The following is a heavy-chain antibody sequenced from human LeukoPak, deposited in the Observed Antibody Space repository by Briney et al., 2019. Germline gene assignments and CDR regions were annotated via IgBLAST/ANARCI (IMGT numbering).Heavy chain of an antibody. CDR2: INHSGST. CDR1: GGSFSGYY. V-gene: IGHV4-34*01. J-gene: IGHJ5*02. D-gene: IGHD3-22*01. CDR3: ARGPNYYDTMRGRWFDP. Sequence: SETLSLTCAVYGGSFSGYYWSWIRQPPGKGLEWIGEINHSGSTNYNPSLKSRVTISVDTSKNQFSLKLSSVTAADTAVYYCARGPNYYDTMRGRWFDPWGQGTLVTVSS.